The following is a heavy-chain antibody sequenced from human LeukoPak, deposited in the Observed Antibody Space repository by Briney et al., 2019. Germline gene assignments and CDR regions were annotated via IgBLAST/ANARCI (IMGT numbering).Heavy chain of an antibody. D-gene: IGHD6-6*01. V-gene: IGHV1-2*02. CDR2: INPNSGGT. CDR3: ASGGGSSPVPYYYYMDV. CDR1: GYTFTGYY. J-gene: IGHJ6*03. Sequence: ASVKVSCKASGYTFTGYYMHWVRQAPGQGLEWMGWINPNSGGTNYAQKFQGRATMTRDTSISTAYMELSRLRSDDTAVYYCASGGGSSPVPYYYYMDVWGKGTTVTVSS.